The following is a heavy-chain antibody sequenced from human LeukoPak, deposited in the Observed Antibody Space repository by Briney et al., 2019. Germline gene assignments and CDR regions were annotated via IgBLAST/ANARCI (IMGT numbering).Heavy chain of an antibody. V-gene: IGHV4-59*01. CDR2: IYYSGTT. J-gene: IGHJ4*02. D-gene: IGHD6-13*01. CDR1: GGSISSYY. CDR3: ARGVYIAAAQYGY. Sequence: SETLSLTCTVSGGSISSYYWSWIRQPPGKGLEWIGYIYYSGTTNYNPSLKSRVTISADTSKNQFSLKLSSVTAADTAVYYCARGVYIAAAQYGYWGQGTLVTVSS.